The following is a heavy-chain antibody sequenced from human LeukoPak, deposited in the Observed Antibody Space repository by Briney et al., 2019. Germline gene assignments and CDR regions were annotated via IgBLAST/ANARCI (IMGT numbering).Heavy chain of an antibody. J-gene: IGHJ4*02. V-gene: IGHV4-39*01. D-gene: IGHD3-9*01. Sequence: PSVTLSLTCTVSGGSISSNNYYRGWLRQPPGKGLEWIGSIYYSGSTYYNPSLKSRVTISVDTSKNQFSLKLSSVTAADTAVYYCARGLRYFDWYFSDWGQGTLVTVSS. CDR2: IYYSGST. CDR1: GGSISSNNYY. CDR3: ARGLRYFDWYFSD.